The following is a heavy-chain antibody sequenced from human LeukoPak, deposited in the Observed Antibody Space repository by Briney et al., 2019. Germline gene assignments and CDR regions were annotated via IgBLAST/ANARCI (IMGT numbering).Heavy chain of an antibody. J-gene: IGHJ6*03. Sequence: PGGSLRLSCAASGFTFSSYNMNWVRQAPGKGLEWVSSITSGSSYIYYADSVKGRFTISRDNSKNSLYLQMNSLRAEDTAVYYCARDPYSGSYGNYYYYFMDVWGKGTTVTISS. V-gene: IGHV3-21*01. D-gene: IGHD1-26*01. CDR2: ITSGSSYI. CDR3: ARDPYSGSYGNYYYYFMDV. CDR1: GFTFSSYN.